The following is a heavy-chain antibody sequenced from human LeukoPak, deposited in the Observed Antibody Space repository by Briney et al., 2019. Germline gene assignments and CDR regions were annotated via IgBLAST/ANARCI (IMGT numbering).Heavy chain of an antibody. J-gene: IGHJ3*02. CDR3: ARGLGDYDAFDI. D-gene: IGHD4-17*01. V-gene: IGHV4-30-2*05. CDR1: GGSISSGGYY. CDR2: IYHSGST. Sequence: SQTLSLTCTVSGGSISSGGYYWSWIRQPPGKGLEWIGYIYHSGSTYYNPSLKSRVTISVDTSKNQFSLKLSSVTAADTAVYYCARGLGDYDAFDIWGQGTMVTVSS.